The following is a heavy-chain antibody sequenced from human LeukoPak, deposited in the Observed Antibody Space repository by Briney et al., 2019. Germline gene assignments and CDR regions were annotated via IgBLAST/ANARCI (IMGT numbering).Heavy chain of an antibody. CDR1: GGSFSGYY. CDR3: AREGDSSSVGWFDL. Sequence: SETLSLTCDVSGGSFSGYYWGWIRQPPGKGLEWIGSIYHTGNTYYNPSLKSRVTISVDTSENQFSLRLSSVTAADTAVYYCAREGDSSSVGWFDLWGQGTLVTVSS. CDR2: IYHTGNT. J-gene: IGHJ5*02. D-gene: IGHD6-13*01. V-gene: IGHV4-38-2*02.